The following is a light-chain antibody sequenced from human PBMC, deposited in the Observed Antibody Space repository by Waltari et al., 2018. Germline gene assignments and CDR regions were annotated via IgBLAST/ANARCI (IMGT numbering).Light chain of an antibody. CDR2: DVN. Sequence: QSALTQPRPVSGSPGLSVTLSCTGTSSVVGSYNYVCWYQQHPAKAPRLMLYDVNKRPSGVPDRFSGSKSGNTASLTISGLQAEDEADYYCCAYAGSAIFGGGTELTVL. CDR3: CAYAGSAI. CDR1: SSVVGSYNY. J-gene: IGLJ2*01. V-gene: IGLV2-11*01.